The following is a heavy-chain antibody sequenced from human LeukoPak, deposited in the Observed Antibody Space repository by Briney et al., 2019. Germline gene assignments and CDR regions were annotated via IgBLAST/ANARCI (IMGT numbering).Heavy chain of an antibody. J-gene: IGHJ4*02. CDR3: GREDRGYNDPIDY. V-gene: IGHV3-21*01. D-gene: IGHD1-1*01. CDR1: GFTFSSYS. Sequence: GGSLRLSCAAPGFTFSSYSMNWVRQAPGKGLEWVSSISSSSSYIYYADSVKGRLTISRDYAKHSLYLQMNSLRAEHTGIYYCGREDRGYNDPIDYWGQGTLVTVSS. CDR2: ISSSSSYI.